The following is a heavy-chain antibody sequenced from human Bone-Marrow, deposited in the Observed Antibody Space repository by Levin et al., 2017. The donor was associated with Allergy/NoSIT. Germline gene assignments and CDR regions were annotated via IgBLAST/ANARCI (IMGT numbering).Heavy chain of an antibody. D-gene: IGHD2-15*01. V-gene: IGHV3-33*01. Sequence: GGSLRLSCAASGFTFSSYGMHWVRQAPGKGLEWVATIWFDGSDKFYADSVKGRFTISRDNGENTLSLQMDSLRVEDTAVYYCARDKSSTYSFYGMDVWGLGTTVTVSS. J-gene: IGHJ6*02. CDR1: GFTFSSYG. CDR2: IWFDGSDK. CDR3: ARDKSSTYSFYGMDV.